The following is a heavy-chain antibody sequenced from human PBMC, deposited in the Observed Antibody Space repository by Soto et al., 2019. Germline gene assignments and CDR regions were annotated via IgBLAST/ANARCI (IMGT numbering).Heavy chain of an antibody. J-gene: IGHJ6*02. CDR2: INWNGGST. Sequence: GGSLRLSCAASGFTFDDYGMSWVRQAPGKGLEWVSGINWNGGSTGYADSVKGRFTISRDNAKNSLYLQMNRLRAEDTALYNYAGGNGGDQLRYFDWSEYYYHGMDVWGQGTTVTVSS. V-gene: IGHV3-20*01. CDR3: AGGNGGDQLRYFDWSEYYYHGMDV. CDR1: GFTFDDYG. D-gene: IGHD3-9*01.